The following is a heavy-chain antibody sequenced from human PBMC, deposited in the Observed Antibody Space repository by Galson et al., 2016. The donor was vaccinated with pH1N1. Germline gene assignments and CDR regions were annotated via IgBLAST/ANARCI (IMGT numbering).Heavy chain of an antibody. CDR1: GFIFSGYS. CDR3: ARDRSSRGVGSSYYMDV. V-gene: IGHV3-21*01. J-gene: IGHJ6*03. Sequence: SLRLSCAASGFIFSGYSMNWVRQAPGKGLEWVSSITSGSFHIYYADSVKGRFTISRDNAKNSLFLQMNSLRGEDTALYYCARDRSSRGVGSSYYMDVWGQGTTVTVSS. D-gene: IGHD3-10*01. CDR2: ITSGSFHI.